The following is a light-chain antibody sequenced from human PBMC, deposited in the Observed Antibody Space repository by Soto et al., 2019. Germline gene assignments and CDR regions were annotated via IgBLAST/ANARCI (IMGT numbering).Light chain of an antibody. CDR2: GVF. Sequence: ENVLTQSPGTLSLSPGERATLSCRASQSLSNTFLSWYQQKPGQAPRLLIYGVFSRATGIPDRFSGSGSGTDFTLTISSLQPDDFATYYCQQYNSYSWTFGQGTKVDIK. J-gene: IGKJ1*01. CDR3: QQYNSYSWT. CDR1: QSLSNTF. V-gene: IGKV3-20*01.